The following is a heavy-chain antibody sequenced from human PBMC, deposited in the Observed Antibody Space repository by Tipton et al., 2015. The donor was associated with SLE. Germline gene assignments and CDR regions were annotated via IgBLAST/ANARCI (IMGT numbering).Heavy chain of an antibody. D-gene: IGHD2-21*01. CDR3: AREASYCGGDCYPSWCDP. CDR1: TGSFSGYY. Sequence: TLSLTCTVYTGSFSGYYWSWIRQPPGKGLEWIGEINHSGSTNYNPSLKSRVTISVDTPKNQFSLKLSSVTAADTAVYYCAREASYCGGDCYPSWCDPCGQGTLVTVSS. J-gene: IGHJ5*02. CDR2: INHSGST. V-gene: IGHV4-34*01.